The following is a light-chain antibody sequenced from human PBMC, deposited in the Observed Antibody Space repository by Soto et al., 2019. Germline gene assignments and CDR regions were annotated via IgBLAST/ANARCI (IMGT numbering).Light chain of an antibody. CDR2: PAS. Sequence: DIQMTQSPSSISASVGDRVTITCRASQPISSWLAWYQQVPGQAPCLLIYPASTLQSGVPSRFSGSGSGTDFTLTINSLQPEDFATYYCQQGYNFPRAFGQGTKVDIK. J-gene: IGKJ1*01. CDR1: QPISSW. V-gene: IGKV1-12*01. CDR3: QQGYNFPRA.